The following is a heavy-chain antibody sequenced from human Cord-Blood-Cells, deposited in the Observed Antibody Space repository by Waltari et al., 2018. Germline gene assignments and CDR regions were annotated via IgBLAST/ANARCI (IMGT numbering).Heavy chain of an antibody. CDR1: GGSISSSSYY. D-gene: IGHD1-7*01. CDR2: IYYSGST. Sequence: QLQLQESGPGLVKPSETLSLTCTVSGGSISSSSYYWGWIRQPPGKGLEWIGSIYYSGSTYYNPSLKSRVTISVDTSKNQLSLKLSSVTAADTAVYYCAGPANWNYYFDYWGQGTLVTVSS. CDR3: AGPANWNYYFDY. J-gene: IGHJ4*02. V-gene: IGHV4-39*01.